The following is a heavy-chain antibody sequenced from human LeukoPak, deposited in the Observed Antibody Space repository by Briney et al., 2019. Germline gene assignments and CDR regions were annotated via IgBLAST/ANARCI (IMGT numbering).Heavy chain of an antibody. D-gene: IGHD5-24*01. J-gene: IGHJ4*02. CDR2: IYDGGFT. CDR3: ARGQRRHIDMAPSFDY. Sequence: PGGSLRLSCAASGFTVSSNYMAWVRQAPGKGLEWVSVIYDGGFTDYADSVKGRFTISRDNSKNTLSLQMNSLRAEDTSVYYCARGQRRHIDMAPSFDYWGLGTLVTVSS. CDR1: GFTVSSNY. V-gene: IGHV3-66*01.